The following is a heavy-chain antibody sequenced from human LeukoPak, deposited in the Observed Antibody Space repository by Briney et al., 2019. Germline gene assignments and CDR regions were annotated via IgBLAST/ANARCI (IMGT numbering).Heavy chain of an antibody. CDR1: GFTVSSNY. V-gene: IGHV3-53*01. J-gene: IGHJ3*02. CDR2: IYSGGST. CDR3: AREWQNNWNDVEDAFDI. Sequence: GSLRLSCAASGFTVSSNYMSWVRQAPGKGLEWVSVIYSGGSTYYADSMKGRFTISRDNSKNTLYLQMNSLRAEDTAVYYCAREWQNNWNDVEDAFDIWGQGTMVTVSS. D-gene: IGHD1-1*01.